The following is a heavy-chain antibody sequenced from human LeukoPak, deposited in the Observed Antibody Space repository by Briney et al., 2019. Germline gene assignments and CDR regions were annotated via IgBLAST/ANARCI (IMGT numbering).Heavy chain of an antibody. J-gene: IGHJ4*02. CDR3: ARVGDNTAFDY. CDR1: GFTFSTYA. CDR2: ISSIGGTS. D-gene: IGHD2-21*01. V-gene: IGHV3-64*01. Sequence: GGSLRLSCAASGFTFSTYALHWVRQVPGKGLEYVSAISSIGGTSYYANSVKGRFTISRDNSKNTLYLQMGSLKPEDTAVYYCARVGDNTAFDYWGQGTLVTVSS.